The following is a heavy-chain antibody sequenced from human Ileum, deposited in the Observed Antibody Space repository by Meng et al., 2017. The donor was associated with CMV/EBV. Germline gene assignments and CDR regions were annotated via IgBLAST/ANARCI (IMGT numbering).Heavy chain of an antibody. Sequence: GESLKISCEGSGFTFRTYGFHWVRQAPGKGLEWVAFIAYDGSVIHYADSVKGRFTISRDNPKNTLYLQMNGLRAEDTGLYYCAKVGLQYFSNANYGMDVWGQGTTVTVSS. V-gene: IGHV3-30*02. CDR1: GFTFRTYG. CDR3: AKVGLQYFSNANYGMDV. CDR2: IAYDGSVI. D-gene: IGHD2-8*01. J-gene: IGHJ6*02.